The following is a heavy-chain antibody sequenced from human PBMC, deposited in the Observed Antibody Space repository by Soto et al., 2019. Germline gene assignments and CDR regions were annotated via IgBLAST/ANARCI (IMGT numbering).Heavy chain of an antibody. CDR2: IYYSGST. Sequence: SETLSLTCTVSGGSISSYYWSWIRQPPGKGLEWIGYIYYSGSTNYNPSLKSRVTISVDTSKNQFSLKLSSVTAADTAVYYCARVSYYYDSSGWLDPWGQGTLVTVSS. CDR3: ARVSYYYDSSGWLDP. J-gene: IGHJ5*02. V-gene: IGHV4-59*01. CDR1: GGSISSYY. D-gene: IGHD3-22*01.